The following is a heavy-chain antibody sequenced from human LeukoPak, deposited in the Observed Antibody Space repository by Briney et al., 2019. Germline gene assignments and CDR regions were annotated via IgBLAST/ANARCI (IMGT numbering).Heavy chain of an antibody. CDR2: TYYRSKWYN. CDR3: ERGSKVCSSGGSCYYNGFAP. CDR1: GDSVSSNSAA. J-gene: IGHJ5*02. Sequence: SQTLSLTCAISGDSVSSNSAAWNWIRQSPSRGLEWLGRTYYRSKWYNDYAVSVKSRITINPDTSKNQFSLQLNSVTPEDTAVYYCERGSKVCSSGGSCYYNGFAPWGQGTLVTVTS. V-gene: IGHV6-1*01. D-gene: IGHD2-15*01.